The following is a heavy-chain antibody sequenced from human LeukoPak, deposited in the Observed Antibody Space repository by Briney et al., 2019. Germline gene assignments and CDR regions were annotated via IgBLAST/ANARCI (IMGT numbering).Heavy chain of an antibody. J-gene: IGHJ4*02. Sequence: GRSLRLSCAASGFTFSSYGMHWVRQAPGKGLEWVAVIWYDGSNKYYADSVKGRFTISRDNSKNTLYLQMNSLRAEDTAVYYCARDASRIAVAGCLEYWGQGTLVTVSS. D-gene: IGHD6-19*01. CDR2: IWYDGSNK. CDR1: GFTFSSYG. CDR3: ARDASRIAVAGCLEY. V-gene: IGHV3-33*01.